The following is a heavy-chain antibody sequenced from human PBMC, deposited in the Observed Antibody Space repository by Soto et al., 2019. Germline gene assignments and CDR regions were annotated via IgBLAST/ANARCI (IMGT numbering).Heavy chain of an antibody. V-gene: IGHV1-69*13. CDR1: GGTFSSYA. D-gene: IGHD3-22*01. CDR3: ARGHYYDSSGHDAFDI. CDR2: IIPIFGTA. Sequence: SVKVSCKASGGTFSSYAISWVRQAPGKWLEWRGGIIPIFGTANYAQKFQGRVTITADESTSTAYMELSSLSSEDTAVYYCARGHYYDSSGHDAFDIWGQGTMVTVSS. J-gene: IGHJ3*02.